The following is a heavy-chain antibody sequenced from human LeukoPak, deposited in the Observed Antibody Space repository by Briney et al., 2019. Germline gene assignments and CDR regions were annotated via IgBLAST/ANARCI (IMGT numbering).Heavy chain of an antibody. D-gene: IGHD1-1*01. J-gene: IGHJ4*02. CDR2: ISGGGGST. CDR3: AKDGTSGTWDN. CDR1: GFTFSTNA. V-gene: IGHV3-23*01. Sequence: GGSLRLSCVASGFTFSTNAMSWVRQAPGKGLEWVSAISGGGGSTFYADSVKGRFTISRDNSKSTLYLQLDSLKTEDTALYYCAKDGTSGTWDNWGQGTLVTVSS.